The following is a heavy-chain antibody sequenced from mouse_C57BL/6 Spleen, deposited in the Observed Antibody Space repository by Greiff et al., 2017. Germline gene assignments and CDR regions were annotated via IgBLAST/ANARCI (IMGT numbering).Heavy chain of an antibody. CDR1: GYTFPSYW. D-gene: IGHD1-1*01. J-gene: IGHJ4*01. V-gene: IGHV1-55*01. Sequence: QVQLQQPGAELVKPGASVKMSCKASGYTFPSYWITWVKQRPGQGLEWIGDIYPGSGSTNYNEKFKSKATLTVDTSSSTAYMQLSSLTSEDSAVYYCAREGTTVVATDYAMDYWGQGTSVTVSS. CDR2: IYPGSGST. CDR3: AREGTTVVATDYAMDY.